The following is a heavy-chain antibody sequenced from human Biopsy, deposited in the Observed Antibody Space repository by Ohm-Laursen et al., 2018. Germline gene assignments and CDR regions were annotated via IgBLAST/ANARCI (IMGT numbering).Heavy chain of an antibody. CDR2: VYYTGST. D-gene: IGHD6-19*01. V-gene: IGHV4-59*01. Sequence: SETLSLTCPVSDGSINSYYWSWIRQPPGKGLQWIGYVYYTGSTDYNPSLQSRVTISVDTSKNHFSLKLSSVTAADTAIYYCARGMRSSGWPYFDSWSQGTLVTVSS. J-gene: IGHJ4*02. CDR3: ARGMRSSGWPYFDS. CDR1: DGSINSYY.